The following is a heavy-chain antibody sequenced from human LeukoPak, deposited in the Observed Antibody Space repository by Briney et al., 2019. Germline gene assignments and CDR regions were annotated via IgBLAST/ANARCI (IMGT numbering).Heavy chain of an antibody. D-gene: IGHD1-1*01. CDR2: ITSDGSTI. J-gene: IGHJ4*02. CDR3: ARSTTTSLFDY. V-gene: IGHV3-48*03. CDR1: GFTFSSCE. Sequence: GGSLRLLCAASGFTFSSCEMNWVRLAPGKGREWVSFITSDGSTIFYADSVKGRFTISRDNAKNSLYLQMNSLRAEDTAVYYCARSTTTSLFDYWGQGTLVAVSS.